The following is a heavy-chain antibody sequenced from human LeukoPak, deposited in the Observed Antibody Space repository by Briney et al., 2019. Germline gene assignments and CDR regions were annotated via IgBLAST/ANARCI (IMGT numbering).Heavy chain of an antibody. D-gene: IGHD3-10*02. CDR1: GFTFSSYE. J-gene: IGHJ6*04. Sequence: GGSLRLSCVASGFTFSSYEMNWVRQAPGKGLEWVSYISSSGSTIYYADSVKGRFTISRDNAKNSLYLQMNSLRAEDTAVYYCAELGITMIGGVWGKGTTITISS. V-gene: IGHV3-48*03. CDR2: ISSSGSTI. CDR3: AELGITMIGGV.